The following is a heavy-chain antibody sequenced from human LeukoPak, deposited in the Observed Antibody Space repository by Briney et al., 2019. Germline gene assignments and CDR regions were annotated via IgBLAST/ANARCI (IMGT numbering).Heavy chain of an antibody. CDR1: GLTFSSSW. V-gene: IGHV3-7*01. D-gene: IGHD5-18*01. J-gene: IGHJ4*02. CDR3: ARDLAYSRLDY. Sequence: GGSLRLSCAVSGLTFSSSWMDWVRQAPGKGLEWVASINPDGNKKYSADSVKGRFTISRDNAENSLYLQMNSLRVEDTAFYYCARDLAYSRLDYWGQGMLVAVSS. CDR2: INPDGNKK.